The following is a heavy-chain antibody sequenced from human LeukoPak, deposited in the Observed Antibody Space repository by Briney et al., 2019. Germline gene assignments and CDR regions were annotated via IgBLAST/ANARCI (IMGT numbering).Heavy chain of an antibody. J-gene: IGHJ4*02. Sequence: SETLSLTCAVYGGSFSGYFWSWIRQPPGKGLGWIGEINHSGSTNYNPSLKSRVTISVDTSKNQFSLKLSSVTAADTAVYYCASPHYDYVWGSYRYLGDYWGQGTLVTVSS. CDR1: GGSFSGYF. V-gene: IGHV4-34*01. CDR2: INHSGST. D-gene: IGHD3-16*02. CDR3: ASPHYDYVWGSYRYLGDY.